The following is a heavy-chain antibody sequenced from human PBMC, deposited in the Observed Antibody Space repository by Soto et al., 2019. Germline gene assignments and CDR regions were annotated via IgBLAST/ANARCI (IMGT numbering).Heavy chain of an antibody. D-gene: IGHD2-8*02. CDR3: AADLVGLGYYAMDV. CDR2: IVVDSGNT. CDR1: GFTFTDSA. V-gene: IGHV1-58*01. Sequence: EASVKVSCKASGFTFTDSAVQWVRQARGQRLEWIGWIVVDSGNTNYAQKFQERVTITRDMSTRTAYMELSSLRSEDTAVYHCAADLVGLGYYAMDVWGQGTTVTVSS. J-gene: IGHJ6*02.